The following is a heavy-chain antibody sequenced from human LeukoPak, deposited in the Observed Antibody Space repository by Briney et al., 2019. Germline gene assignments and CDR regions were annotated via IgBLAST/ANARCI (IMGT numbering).Heavy chain of an antibody. CDR1: GGTFNIYA. CDR3: ASSGSSGWSSSPYGMDV. CDR2: IIPIFGIA. D-gene: IGHD6-19*01. Sequence: ASVKVSYKDSGGTFNIYAISWVRQAPGQGVEWMGRIIPIFGIANYAQKFQGRVTITADKSTSTAYMELSSLRSEDTAVYYCASSGSSGWSSSPYGMDVWGQGTTVTVSS. V-gene: IGHV1-69*10. J-gene: IGHJ6*02.